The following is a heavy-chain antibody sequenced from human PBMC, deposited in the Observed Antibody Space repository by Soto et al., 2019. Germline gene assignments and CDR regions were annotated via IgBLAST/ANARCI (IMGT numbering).Heavy chain of an antibody. Sequence: PSETLSLTCAVYGGSFSGYYWSWIRQPPGKGLEWIGEINHSGSTNYNPSLKSRVTISVDTSKNQFSLKLSSVTAADTAVYYCAGMGYDFWSGYYNYNWFDPWGQGTLVTVSS. CDR1: GGSFSGYY. V-gene: IGHV4-34*01. CDR3: AGMGYDFWSGYYNYNWFDP. CDR2: INHSGST. J-gene: IGHJ5*02. D-gene: IGHD3-3*01.